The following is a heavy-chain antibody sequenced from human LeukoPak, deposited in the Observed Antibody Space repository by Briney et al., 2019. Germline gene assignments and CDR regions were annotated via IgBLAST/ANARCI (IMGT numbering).Heavy chain of an antibody. CDR1: GFTFSSYE. CDR3: ARVLTAPYYDSSGYPGD. J-gene: IGHJ4*02. Sequence: GGSLRLSCAASGFTFSSYEMNWVRQAPGKGLEWGSYISSSGSTIYYADSVKGRFTISRDNAKNSLYLQMNSLRAEDTAVYYCARVLTAPYYDSSGYPGDWGQGTLVTVSS. D-gene: IGHD3-22*01. V-gene: IGHV3-48*03. CDR2: ISSSGSTI.